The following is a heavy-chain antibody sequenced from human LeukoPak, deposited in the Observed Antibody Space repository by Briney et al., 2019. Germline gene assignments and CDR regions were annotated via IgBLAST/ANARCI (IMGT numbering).Heavy chain of an antibody. CDR2: INPNSGGT. Sequence: ASVKVSCKASGYTFTGYYMHWVRQAPGQGLEWMGWINPNSGGTNYAQKFQGRVTMTRDTSISTAYMELSRLRSEDTAVYYCARGDCSGGSCYSDYWGQGTLVTVSS. CDR3: ARGDCSGGSCYSDY. D-gene: IGHD2-15*01. V-gene: IGHV1-2*02. J-gene: IGHJ4*02. CDR1: GYTFTGYY.